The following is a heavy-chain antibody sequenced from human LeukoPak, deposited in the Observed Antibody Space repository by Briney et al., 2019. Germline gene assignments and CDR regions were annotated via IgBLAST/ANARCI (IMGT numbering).Heavy chain of an antibody. D-gene: IGHD6-13*01. Sequence: GGSLRLSCAASGFTFSSYSMNWVRQAPGKGLEWVSYISSSGSTIYYADSVKGRFTISRDNAKNSLYLQMNSLRAEDTAVYYCTRSQGSWPDYFDYWGQGTLVTVSS. J-gene: IGHJ4*02. CDR3: TRSQGSWPDYFDY. V-gene: IGHV3-48*04. CDR1: GFTFSSYS. CDR2: ISSSGSTI.